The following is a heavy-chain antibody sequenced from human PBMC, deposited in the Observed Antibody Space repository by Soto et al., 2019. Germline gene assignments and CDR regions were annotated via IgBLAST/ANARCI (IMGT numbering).Heavy chain of an antibody. CDR3: ARVPRIAAAGTWFDA. CDR2: ISPIFGTA. J-gene: IGHJ5*02. D-gene: IGHD6-13*01. CDR1: GGTFSSYA. V-gene: IGHV1-69*06. Sequence: ASGKVSVTASGGTFSSYAISWVRQAPGQGLEWMGGISPIFGTANYAQKFQGRVTITADKSTSTAYMELRSLRSEDTAVYYCARVPRIAAAGTWFDAWGQGTLVTVSS.